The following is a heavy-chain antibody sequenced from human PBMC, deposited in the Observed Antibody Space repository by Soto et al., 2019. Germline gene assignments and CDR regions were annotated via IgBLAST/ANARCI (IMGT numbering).Heavy chain of an antibody. Sequence: ASVKVSCKASGCTFTSYYMHWVRQAPGQGLEWMGIINPSGGSTSYAQKFQGRVTMTRDTSTSTVYMELSSLRSEDTAVYYCARGARGAAAGTPGDYYYGMDVWGQGTTVTVSS. CDR1: GCTFTSYY. D-gene: IGHD6-13*01. CDR3: ARGARGAAAGTPGDYYYGMDV. J-gene: IGHJ6*02. CDR2: INPSGGST. V-gene: IGHV1-46*01.